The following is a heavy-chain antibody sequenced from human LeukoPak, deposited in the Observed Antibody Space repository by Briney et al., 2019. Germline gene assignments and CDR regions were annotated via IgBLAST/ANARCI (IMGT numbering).Heavy chain of an antibody. CDR1: GGSFSGYY. J-gene: IGHJ4*02. Sequence: KYSETLSLTCAVYGGSFSGYYWSWIRQPPGKGLEWIGEINHSGSPNYNPSLKSRVTISVDTSKNQFSLKLSSVTAADTAVYYCASLPVVAATPGGDYWGQGTLVTVSS. V-gene: IGHV4-34*01. CDR2: INHSGSP. CDR3: ASLPVVAATPGGDY. D-gene: IGHD2-15*01.